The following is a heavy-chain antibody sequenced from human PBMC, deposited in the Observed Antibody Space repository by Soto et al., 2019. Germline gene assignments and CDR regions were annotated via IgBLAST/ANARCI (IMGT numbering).Heavy chain of an antibody. CDR1: GGSLNNYA. J-gene: IGHJ4*02. CDR3: AREGLRRGALDY. Sequence: QVQLVQSGAEVKKPGSSMKVSCAASGGSLNNYAVSWVRRTPGQGFEWLGEIIPAFGTPNYAQKFQDRVTITADVLTNTVFMELSSLRSEDTAEYYCAREGLRRGALDYWGQGSLVTVSS. V-gene: IGHV1-69*01. CDR2: IIPAFGTP. D-gene: IGHD6-6*01.